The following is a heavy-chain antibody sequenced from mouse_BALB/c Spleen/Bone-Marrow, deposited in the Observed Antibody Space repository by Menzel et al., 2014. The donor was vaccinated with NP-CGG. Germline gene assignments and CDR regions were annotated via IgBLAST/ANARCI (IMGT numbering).Heavy chain of an antibody. CDR3: ARYDGPAWFAY. J-gene: IGHJ3*01. CDR1: RYTLPSYW. Sequence: DQLQQSGAELVKPEAPVQLSCKDPRYTLPSYWIHWAKLRPGQGLEWIGEINPSNGRTNYNEKFKNKATLTVDKSSSTAYIQLSSLTSEDSAVYYCARYDGPAWFAYWGQGTLVTVSA. V-gene: IGHV1S81*02. D-gene: IGHD2-3*01. CDR2: INPSNGRT.